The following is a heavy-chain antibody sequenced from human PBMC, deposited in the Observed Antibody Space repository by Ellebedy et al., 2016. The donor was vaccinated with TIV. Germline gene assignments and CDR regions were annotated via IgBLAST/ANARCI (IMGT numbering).Heavy chain of an antibody. D-gene: IGHD3-22*01. J-gene: IGHJ4*02. V-gene: IGHV3-23*01. CDR3: AKGSSSGFTYDRVGFEY. Sequence: GGSLRLSCAASGFTFSSFAMHWVRQAPGKGLEWLSVISSDGSNTHHADSVKGRFTITRDNSKNTLYLQMNRLRTEDTAVYFCAKGSSSGFTYDRVGFEYWGQGALVTVSS. CDR2: ISSDGSNT. CDR1: GFTFSSFA.